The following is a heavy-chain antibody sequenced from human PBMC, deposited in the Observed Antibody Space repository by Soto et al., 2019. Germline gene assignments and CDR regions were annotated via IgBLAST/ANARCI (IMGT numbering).Heavy chain of an antibody. J-gene: IGHJ6*02. V-gene: IGHV4-34*01. CDR2: INHSGST. CDR3: ARGLGYSYGYSVYYYYYGMDV. CDR1: GGSLSGVY. D-gene: IGHD5-18*01. Sequence: PSETLSLTCVVYGGSLSGVYWTWIRQPPGKGLEWIGEINHSGSTNYSPSLESRVTISLDTSNNQFSLKLSSVTAADTAVYYCARGLGYSYGYSVYYYYYGMDVWGQGTTVTVSS.